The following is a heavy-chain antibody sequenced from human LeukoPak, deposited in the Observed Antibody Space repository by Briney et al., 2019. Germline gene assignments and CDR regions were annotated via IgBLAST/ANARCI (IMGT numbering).Heavy chain of an antibody. CDR3: ATDVYSGSYYGAFDI. D-gene: IGHD1-26*01. J-gene: IGHJ3*02. Sequence: GAPVKVSCKVSGYTLTELSMHWVRQAPGKGLEWMGGFDPEDGETIYAQKFQGRVTMTEDTSTDTAYMELSSLRSEDTAVYYCATDVYSGSYYGAFDIWGQGTMVTVSS. V-gene: IGHV1-24*01. CDR2: FDPEDGET. CDR1: GYTLTELS.